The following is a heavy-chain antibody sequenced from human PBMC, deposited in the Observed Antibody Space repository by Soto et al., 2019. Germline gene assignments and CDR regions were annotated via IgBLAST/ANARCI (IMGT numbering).Heavy chain of an antibody. D-gene: IGHD6-6*01. CDR3: ARLSITAWHSPSDY. CDR1: GFTFSSYN. Sequence: GGSLRLSCAASGFTFSSYNMQWVRQAPGRGLEWVSSITSGGSNMYYADSVKGRFTMSRDNAKNSLYLQMNSLRVEDTAVYYCARLSITAWHSPSDYWCLGTLVTVSS. V-gene: IGHV3-21*01. J-gene: IGHJ4*02. CDR2: ITSGGSNM.